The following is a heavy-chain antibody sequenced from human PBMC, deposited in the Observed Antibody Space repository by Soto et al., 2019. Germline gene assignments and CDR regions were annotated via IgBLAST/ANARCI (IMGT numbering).Heavy chain of an antibody. CDR2: IYYSGST. J-gene: IGHJ5*02. D-gene: IGHD1-20*01. V-gene: IGHV4-59*01. CDR1: GGSISSYY. CDR3: ARPITGTTDFWFDP. Sequence: PSETLSLTCTVSGGSISSYYWSWIRQPPGKGLEWIGYIYYSGSTNYNPSLKSRVTISVDTSKNQFSLKLGSVTAADTAVYYCARPITGTTDFWFDPWGQGTLVTVSS.